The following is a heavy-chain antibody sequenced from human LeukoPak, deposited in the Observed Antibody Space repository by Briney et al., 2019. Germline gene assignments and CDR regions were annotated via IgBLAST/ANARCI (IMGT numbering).Heavy chain of an antibody. CDR1: GFTFSSYW. Sequence: GGSLRLSCAASGFTFSSYWMHWVRQTPGKGLIYISRINNDGSSANYADSVRGRFTISRDNAENTLYLQMNSLRAEDTAVYYCARKGRILSRYYYYMDVWGKGTTVTVSS. CDR2: INNDGSSA. CDR3: ARKGRILSRYYYYMDV. D-gene: IGHD2-15*01. J-gene: IGHJ6*03. V-gene: IGHV3-74*01.